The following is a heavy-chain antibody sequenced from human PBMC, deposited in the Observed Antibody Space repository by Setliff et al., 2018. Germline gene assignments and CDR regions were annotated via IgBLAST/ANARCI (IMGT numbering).Heavy chain of an antibody. D-gene: IGHD2-15*01. J-gene: IGHJ3*01. CDR1: GYIFTDYY. V-gene: IGHV1-2*06. CDR2: INPNSGGT. CDR3: ALSSLSLCSGGNCPNAFDV. Sequence: KVSCKASGYIFTDYYMHWVRQAPGQELGWMGRINPNSGGTNYAQKFQGRVTMTTDTSTNTAHMELRSLRSDDTAVYFCALSSLSLCSGGNCPNAFDVWGQGTLVTVSS.